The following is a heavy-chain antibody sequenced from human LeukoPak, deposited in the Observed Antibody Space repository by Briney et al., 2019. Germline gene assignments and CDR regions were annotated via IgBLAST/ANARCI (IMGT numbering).Heavy chain of an antibody. CDR2: MNPNSGNT. J-gene: IGHJ5*02. CDR3: ARLRGYSGWFDP. D-gene: IGHD5-12*01. Sequence: GASVKVSCKASGYTFTSYDINWVRQATGQGLEWMGWMNPNSGNTGYAQKFQGRVTITRNTSISTAYMELSSLRSEDTAVYYCARLRGYSGWFDPWGQGTLVTVSS. CDR1: GYTFTSYD. V-gene: IGHV1-8*03.